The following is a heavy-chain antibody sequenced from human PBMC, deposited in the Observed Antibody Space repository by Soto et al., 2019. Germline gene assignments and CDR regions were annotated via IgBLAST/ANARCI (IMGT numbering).Heavy chain of an antibody. CDR2: IYSGGST. CDR1: GFTVSSNY. J-gene: IGHJ4*02. CDR3: ARDPLIAAAGIVSLPFDY. D-gene: IGHD6-13*01. V-gene: IGHV3-66*01. Sequence: PGGSLRLSCAASGFTVSSNYMSWVRQAPGKGLEWVSVIYSGGSTYYADSVKGRFTISRDNSKNTLYLQMNSLRAEDTAVYYCARDPLIAAAGIVSLPFDYWGQGTLVTVSS.